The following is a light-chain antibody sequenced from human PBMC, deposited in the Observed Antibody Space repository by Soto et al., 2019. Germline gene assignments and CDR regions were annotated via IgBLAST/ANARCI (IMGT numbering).Light chain of an antibody. Sequence: DIQMTQSPSSLSASVGDRVTITCRASQTISSYLNWYQQKPGKAPELLIYGASSLQSGVPSRFSGSGSGTDFTLTISSLQPEDFATYYCQQSYSIPPWTFGQGTKLEIK. CDR2: GAS. V-gene: IGKV1-39*01. CDR1: QTISSY. CDR3: QQSYSIPPWT. J-gene: IGKJ1*01.